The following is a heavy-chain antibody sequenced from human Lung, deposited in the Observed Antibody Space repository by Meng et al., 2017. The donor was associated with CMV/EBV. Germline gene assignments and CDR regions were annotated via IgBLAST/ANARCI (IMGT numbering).Heavy chain of an antibody. J-gene: IGHJ4*02. Sequence: EAXKISCAASGFTFSTSWMSWVRQAPGQGLEWVASIKQDGSEKYYVDSVKGRSTISRDNAKNSLYLQMNSLRAEDTAVYYCARTLLTSDYWGQGPLVTVSS. D-gene: IGHD2/OR15-2a*01. CDR1: GFTFSTSW. V-gene: IGHV3-7*01. CDR3: ARTLLTSDY. CDR2: IKQDGSEK.